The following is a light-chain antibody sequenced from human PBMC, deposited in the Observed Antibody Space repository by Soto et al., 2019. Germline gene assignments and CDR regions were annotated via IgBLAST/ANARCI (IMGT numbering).Light chain of an antibody. V-gene: IGKV3-20*01. CDR2: GAS. CDR3: QQYGSSPTN. J-gene: IGKJ5*01. Sequence: ELVLTQSPGTLSLSPGERATLSCRASQSVSSSYLAWYQQKPGQAPRLLIYGASSRATGIPDRFSGSGSGTDFTLTISRLEPEDFAVYSCQQYGSSPTNFGQGTRLEIK. CDR1: QSVSSSY.